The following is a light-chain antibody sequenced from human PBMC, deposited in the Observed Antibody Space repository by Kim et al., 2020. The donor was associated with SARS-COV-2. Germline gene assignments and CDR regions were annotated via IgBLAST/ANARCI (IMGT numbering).Light chain of an antibody. CDR3: NSRDTSGNHML. J-gene: IGLJ2*01. CDR1: YY. Sequence: YYASWYQQKPGQAPVLVIYGINNRPSGIADRFSGSRSGDTASLTITGARAEDEADYYCNSRDTSGNHMLFGGGTKVTVL. CDR2: GIN. V-gene: IGLV3-19*01.